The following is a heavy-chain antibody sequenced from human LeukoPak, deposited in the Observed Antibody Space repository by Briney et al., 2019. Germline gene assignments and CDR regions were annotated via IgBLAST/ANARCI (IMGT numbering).Heavy chain of an antibody. CDR2: LTSSGAST. V-gene: IGHV3-23*01. D-gene: IGHD5-24*01. CDR3: GRDSRWAQPDY. J-gene: IGHJ4*02. Sequence: GGSRRLSCAASGFTFTHYGMNWVRQAPGKGLEWVSGLTSSGASTYYADSVKGRFTISRDNSKNTVYLQINSLTAEDTAVYYCGRDSRWAQPDYWGQGTLVTVSS. CDR1: GFTFTHYG.